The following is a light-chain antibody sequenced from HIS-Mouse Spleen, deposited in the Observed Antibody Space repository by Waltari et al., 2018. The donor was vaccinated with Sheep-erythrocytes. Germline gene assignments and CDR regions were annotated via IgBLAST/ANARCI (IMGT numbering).Light chain of an antibody. CDR3: CSYAGSSTLWV. J-gene: IGLJ3*02. CDR2: EGS. CDR1: RRDVGSYNL. V-gene: IGLV2-23*01. Sequence: QSALTQPASVSGSPGQSITISCTGTRRDVGSYNLVPWYQQHPGKAPKLMIYEGSKRPSGVSNRFSGSKSGNTASLTISGLQAEDEADYYCCSYAGSSTLWVFGGGTKLTVL.